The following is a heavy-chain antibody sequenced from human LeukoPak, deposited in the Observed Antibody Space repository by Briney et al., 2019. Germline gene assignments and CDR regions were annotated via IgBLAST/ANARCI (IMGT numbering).Heavy chain of an antibody. V-gene: IGHV3-48*01. CDR3: ARDLLASYWYFDL. CDR2: ISSSSSTI. D-gene: IGHD2-15*01. J-gene: IGHJ2*01. CDR1: AFSLNAYN. Sequence: PGGSLRLSCAASAFSLNAYNMNWVRQAPGKGLEWVSYISSSSSTIYYADSVKGRFTISRDNAKNSLYLQMNSLRAEDTAVYYCARDLLASYWYFDLWGRGTLVTVSS.